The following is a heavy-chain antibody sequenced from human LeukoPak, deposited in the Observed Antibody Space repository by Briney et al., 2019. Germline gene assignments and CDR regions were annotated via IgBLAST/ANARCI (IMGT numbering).Heavy chain of an antibody. Sequence: SGTLSLTCTVSGGSISSYYWSWIRQPPGKGLEWIGYIYYSGSTNYNPSLKSRVTISLDTSKNQFSLKLSSVTAADTAVYYCARQMYSYETDPWGQGTLVTVSS. D-gene: IGHD3-22*01. V-gene: IGHV4-59*08. J-gene: IGHJ5*02. CDR2: IYYSGST. CDR1: GGSISSYY. CDR3: ARQMYSYETDP.